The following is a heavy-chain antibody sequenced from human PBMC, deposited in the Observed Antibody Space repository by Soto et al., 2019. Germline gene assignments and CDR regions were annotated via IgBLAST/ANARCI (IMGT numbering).Heavy chain of an antibody. Sequence: QVQLVQSGAEEKKPGASVKVSCKASGYTFTTYGVHWVRQAPGQRLEWMGWIYPGNGNTKYSQKFQGRVTITRDTSATTAYMELSSLRSEDTAVYYCARPAAGTTEYFQHWGQGTLVTVSS. CDR2: IYPGNGNT. V-gene: IGHV1-3*05. J-gene: IGHJ1*01. D-gene: IGHD1-1*01. CDR1: GYTFTTYG. CDR3: ARPAAGTTEYFQH.